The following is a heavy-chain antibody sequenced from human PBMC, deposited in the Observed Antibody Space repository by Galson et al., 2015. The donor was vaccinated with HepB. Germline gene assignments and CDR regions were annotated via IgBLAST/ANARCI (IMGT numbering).Heavy chain of an antibody. CDR1: GYSFTTYW. CDR2: IYPGDSDT. V-gene: IGHV5-51*03. D-gene: IGHD6-6*01. J-gene: IGHJ4*02. Sequence: QSGAEVKKPGESLKISCKGSGYSFTTYWIGWVRQMPGKGLEWMGMIYPGDSDTRYGPSFQGPVTISADRSISTVYLQWSSLKASDSAMYYCARRLEQLGGVNYFDYWGQGTLVTVSS. CDR3: ARRLEQLGGVNYFDY.